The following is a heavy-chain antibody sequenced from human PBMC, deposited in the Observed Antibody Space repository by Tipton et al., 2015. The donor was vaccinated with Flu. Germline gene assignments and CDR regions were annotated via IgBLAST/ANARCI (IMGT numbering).Heavy chain of an antibody. J-gene: IGHJ4*02. CDR1: GGSISSGSYY. CDR3: ARDYGGHIYY. D-gene: IGHD2-21*01. V-gene: IGHV4-61*02. Sequence: TLSLTCTVSGGSISSGSYYWSWIRQPAGKGLEWIGRIYTSGSTNYNPSLKSRVTISVDTSKNQFSLKLSSVTAADTAVYYGARDYGGHIYYWGQGTLVTVSS. CDR2: IYTSGST.